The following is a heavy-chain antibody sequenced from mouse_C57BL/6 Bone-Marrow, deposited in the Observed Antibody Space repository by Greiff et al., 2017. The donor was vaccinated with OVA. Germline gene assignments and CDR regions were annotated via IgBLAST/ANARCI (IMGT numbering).Heavy chain of an antibody. J-gene: IGHJ2*01. CDR1: GFTFSDYG. CDR2: ISSGSSTI. V-gene: IGHV5-17*01. D-gene: IGHD4-1*01. CDR3: ARPNWPYYFDY. Sequence: EVQGVESGGGLVKPGGSLKLSCAASGFTFSDYGMHWVSQAPEKGLEWVAYISSGSSTIYYADTVKGRFTISRDNAKNTLVLHMTSLRSEETAMYYCARPNWPYYFDYWGQGTTLTVSS.